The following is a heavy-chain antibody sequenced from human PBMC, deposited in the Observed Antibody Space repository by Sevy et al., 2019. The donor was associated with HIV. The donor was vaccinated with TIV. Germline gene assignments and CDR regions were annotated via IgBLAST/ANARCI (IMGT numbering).Heavy chain of an antibody. D-gene: IGHD2-21*01. CDR2: IYYTGTT. Sequence: SETLSLTCSVSGGSISSYFWGWIRQPPGKGLEWLGNIYYTGTTSYNPSLKNRVTISLDTSKSHLSLKLTSVTAADTAVYYFARDDSVIPRVFVYWGQGTLVTVSS. J-gene: IGHJ4*02. V-gene: IGHV4-59*13. CDR1: GGSISSYF. CDR3: ARDDSVIPRVFVY.